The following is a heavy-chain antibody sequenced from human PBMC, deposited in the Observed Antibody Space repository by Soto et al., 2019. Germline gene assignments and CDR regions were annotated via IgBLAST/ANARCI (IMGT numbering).Heavy chain of an antibody. Sequence: QLQLQESGPGLVKPSETLSLSCSVSGGSISGGDDYWGWVRQPPGKGLEWIGSIYYSGSPYYNQSLMSRVTLSVDTAKNQLSLKLSSVSASDTSVFYCLRRSEKFDSSGYHYKWYFDGWGRGTLVTVYS. CDR1: GGSISGGDDY. D-gene: IGHD3-22*01. CDR3: LRRSEKFDSSGYHYKWYFDG. V-gene: IGHV4-39*01. CDR2: IYYSGSP. J-gene: IGHJ2*01.